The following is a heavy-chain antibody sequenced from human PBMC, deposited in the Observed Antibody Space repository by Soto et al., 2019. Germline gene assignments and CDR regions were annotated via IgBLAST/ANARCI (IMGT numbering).Heavy chain of an antibody. CDR3: VRTSLVVAAATREDY. V-gene: IGHV3-74*01. CDR2: INSDGSST. CDR1: GFTFSSYW. D-gene: IGHD2-15*01. J-gene: IGHJ4*02. Sequence: EVQLVESGGGLVQPGESWRLSCAASGFTFSSYWRHWVRQAPGKGLVWVSRINSDGSSTSYAGSVKGRFTISRDNAKNTLYLQMNSLRAEDTAVYYCVRTSLVVAAATREDYWGQGTLVTVSS.